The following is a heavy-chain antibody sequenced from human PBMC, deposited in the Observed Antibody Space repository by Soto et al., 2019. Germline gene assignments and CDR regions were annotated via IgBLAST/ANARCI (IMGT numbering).Heavy chain of an antibody. CDR2: IFPRDSDT. J-gene: IGHJ4*02. D-gene: IGHD4-4*01. Sequence: AAVHRSGERCGCNDSNYRSASVRHMAGRGLEWMGLIFPRDSDTRYNSSFEGQVTISTDRSIATAYLQWTSLKASDTATYFCARLGSLLQPIDYWGQGTPVTVS. V-gene: IGHV5-51*01. CDR1: GCNDSNYR. CDR3: ARLGSLLQPIDY.